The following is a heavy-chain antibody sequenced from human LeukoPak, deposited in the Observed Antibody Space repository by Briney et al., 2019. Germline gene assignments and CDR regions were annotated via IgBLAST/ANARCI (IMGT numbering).Heavy chain of an antibody. J-gene: IGHJ1*01. D-gene: IGHD6-19*01. Sequence: PGGSLRLSCAASEFTFRTYWMNWVRRAPGKGLEWVANINQDGSEKYYVDSVKGRFTISRDNAKNSVYLQMNSLRTEDAAMYHCAGGSGWITDQWGQGTLVTVSS. CDR1: EFTFRTYW. CDR2: INQDGSEK. V-gene: IGHV3-7*01. CDR3: AGGSGWITDQ.